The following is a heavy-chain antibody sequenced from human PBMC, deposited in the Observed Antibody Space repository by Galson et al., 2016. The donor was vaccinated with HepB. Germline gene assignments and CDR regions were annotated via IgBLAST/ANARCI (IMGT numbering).Heavy chain of an antibody. V-gene: IGHV3-48*01. J-gene: IGHJ4*02. D-gene: IGHD6-19*01. CDR3: ATDYSGGFGDFEY. CDR2: IGSGGSTI. Sequence: SLRLSCAASGFSISSYSFNWVRQAPGKGLEWVSHIGSGGSTISYADSVKGRFTISRDNSKNTLYLQMNSLRAEDTAVYYCATDYSGGFGDFEYWGQGTLVTVSS. CDR1: GFSISSYS.